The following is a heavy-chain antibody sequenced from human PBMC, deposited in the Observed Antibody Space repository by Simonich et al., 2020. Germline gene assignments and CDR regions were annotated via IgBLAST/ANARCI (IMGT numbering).Heavy chain of an antibody. CDR1: GGSFIGYY. CDR2: INHSGST. Sequence: QVQLQQWGAGLLKPSETLSLTCAVSGGSFIGYYWSWLRQPPGKGRGWIGEINHSGSTNYNPSLKSRVTISVDTSKNQFSLKLSSVTAADTAVYYCARRRKVRGVQYYFDYWGQGTLVTVSS. D-gene: IGHD3-10*01. J-gene: IGHJ4*02. V-gene: IGHV4-34*01. CDR3: ARRRKVRGVQYYFDY.